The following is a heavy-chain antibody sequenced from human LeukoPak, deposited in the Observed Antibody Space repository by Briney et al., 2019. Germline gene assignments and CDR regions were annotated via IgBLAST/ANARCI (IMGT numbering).Heavy chain of an antibody. J-gene: IGHJ4*02. V-gene: IGHV1-69*04. Sequence: SVKVSCKASGGTFSSYAISWVRQAPGQGLEWMGRIIPILGIANYAQKFQGRVTITADKSTSTAYMELSSLRSEDTAVYYCARARCSGASFYQKVYYFDYSGQGTLVTVSS. CDR3: ARARCSGASFYQKVYYFDY. CDR1: GGTFSSYA. D-gene: IGHD2-15*01. CDR2: IIPILGIA.